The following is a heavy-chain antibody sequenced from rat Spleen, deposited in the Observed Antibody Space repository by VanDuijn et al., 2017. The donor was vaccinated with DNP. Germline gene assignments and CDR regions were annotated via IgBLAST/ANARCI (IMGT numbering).Heavy chain of an antibody. J-gene: IGHJ1*01. CDR3: TTDFITTKGYWYFDF. CDR1: GYTFSDYN. CDR2: ISASGGST. V-gene: IGHV5-27*01. D-gene: IGHD1-10*01. Sequence: EVQLVGSGGGLVQPGKSLKLSCAASGYTFSDYNMAWVRQAPKKDLEWVASISASGGSTYYRDSVKGRFTISRDNAESTLYLQMDSLRSEDTATYYCTTDFITTKGYWYFDFWGPGTMVTVSS.